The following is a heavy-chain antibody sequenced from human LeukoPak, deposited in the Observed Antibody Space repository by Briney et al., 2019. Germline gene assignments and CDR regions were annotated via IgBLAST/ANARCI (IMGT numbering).Heavy chain of an antibody. CDR2: ISFDGNNQ. D-gene: IGHD4-11*01. J-gene: IGHJ4*02. Sequence: GGSLRLSCAASGFTFGRHGMYWFRQAPGKALEWVAVISFDGNNQFYTDSVKGRFTISRDVSKNTLLLQMNSLRPEDTALYYSARYSRGWGWDFWGQGALVTVSS. V-gene: IGHV3-33*07. CDR1: GFTFGRHG. CDR3: ARYSRGWGWDF.